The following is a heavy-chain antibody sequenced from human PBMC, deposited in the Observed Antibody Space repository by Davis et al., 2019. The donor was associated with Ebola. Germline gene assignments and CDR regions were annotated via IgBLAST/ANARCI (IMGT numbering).Heavy chain of an antibody. J-gene: IGHJ3*02. Sequence: GSLRLSCTVSGGSISSYYWSWIRQPPGKGLEWIGYIYYSGSTNYNPSLKSRVTISVDTSKNQFSLKLSSVTAADTAVYYCARLLNGYFAFDIWGQGTMVTVSS. CDR2: IYYSGST. D-gene: IGHD5-24*01. CDR3: ARLLNGYFAFDI. CDR1: GGSISSYY. V-gene: IGHV4-59*08.